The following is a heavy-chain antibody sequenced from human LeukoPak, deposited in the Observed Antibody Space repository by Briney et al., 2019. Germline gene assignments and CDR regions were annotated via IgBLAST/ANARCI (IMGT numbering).Heavy chain of an antibody. J-gene: IGHJ4*02. D-gene: IGHD2-15*01. CDR1: GFTFSSYS. CDR3: ARIPSLIVGGFDY. V-gene: IGHV3-21*01. Sequence: GGSLRLSCAASGFTFSSYSMNWVRQAPGKGLEWVSSISSSSSYIYYADSVKGRFTISRDNAKNSLYLQMNSLRAEDTAVYYCARIPSLIVGGFDYWGQGTLVIVSS. CDR2: ISSSSSYI.